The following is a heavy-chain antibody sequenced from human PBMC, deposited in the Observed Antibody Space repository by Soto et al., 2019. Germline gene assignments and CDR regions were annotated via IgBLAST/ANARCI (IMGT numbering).Heavy chain of an antibody. V-gene: IGHV3-30*19. D-gene: IGHD6-19*01. J-gene: IGHJ4*02. Sequence: GGSLRLSCVVSGFTLSDFGMHWVRQSPGEGLAWVASISKDGLDRYYSESVKGRFTISRDDSKNTVFLQMNSLKVEDTAAYFCASPREGQWLVFDHWGQRTLVPVSS. CDR1: GFTLSDFG. CDR3: ASPREGQWLVFDH. CDR2: ISKDGLDR.